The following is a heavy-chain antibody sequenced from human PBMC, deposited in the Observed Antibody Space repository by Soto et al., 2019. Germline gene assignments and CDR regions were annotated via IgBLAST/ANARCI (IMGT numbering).Heavy chain of an antibody. CDR1: GFIFDDYA. V-gene: IGHV3-9*01. CDR2: ISWKSGGT. Sequence: GGSLRLSCAASGFIFDDYAMSWVRQAPGKGLEWVSGISWKSGGTGYADSVKGRFTISRDNAKNSLYLQMNSLRAEDTALYYYAKAYLSAAGLEDYYYGMDVWGQGTTVTVSS. D-gene: IGHD6-13*01. CDR3: AKAYLSAAGLEDYYYGMDV. J-gene: IGHJ6*02.